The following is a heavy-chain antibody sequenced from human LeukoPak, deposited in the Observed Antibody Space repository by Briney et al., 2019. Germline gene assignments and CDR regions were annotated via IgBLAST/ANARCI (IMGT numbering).Heavy chain of an antibody. CDR1: GFTFSNAW. V-gene: IGHV3-15*01. Sequence: GGSLRLSCAASGFTFSNAWMSWLRQAPGKGLEWVGRIKSKTDGGTTDYAAPVKGRFTISRDDSKNTLYLQMNSLETEDTAVYYCTTFGHCSSTSCYSGWGQGTLVTVSS. J-gene: IGHJ4*02. CDR3: TTFGHCSSTSCYSG. CDR2: IKSKTDGGTT. D-gene: IGHD2-2*01.